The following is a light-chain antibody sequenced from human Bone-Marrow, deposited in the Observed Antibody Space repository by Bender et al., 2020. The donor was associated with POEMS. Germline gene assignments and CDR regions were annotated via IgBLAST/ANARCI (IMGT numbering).Light chain of an antibody. V-gene: IGLV2-23*01. CDR2: EGD. CDR1: SSDVGSYKL. Sequence: QSALTQPASVSGSPGQSITISCTGPSSDVGSYKLVSWYQQHPGEAPKLIIYEGDKRPSGVSSRFSGSNSGNTASLTISGLQAEDEADYYCCSYASSDIGVFGGGTELTVL. J-gene: IGLJ3*02. CDR3: CSYASSDIGV.